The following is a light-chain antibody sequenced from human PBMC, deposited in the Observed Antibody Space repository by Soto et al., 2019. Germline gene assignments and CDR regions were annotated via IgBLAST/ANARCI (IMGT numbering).Light chain of an antibody. CDR3: QQRSNWPIT. V-gene: IGKV3-11*01. CDR1: QSVSGY. Sequence: EIVLTQSPATLSLSPVERANLSCRASQSVSGYLAWYQQKPGQAPRLLIYDAPNKATGIPARFSGSGSGTDFTLTISSLEPEDFAVYYCQQRSNWPITFGQGTRLEIK. J-gene: IGKJ5*01. CDR2: DAP.